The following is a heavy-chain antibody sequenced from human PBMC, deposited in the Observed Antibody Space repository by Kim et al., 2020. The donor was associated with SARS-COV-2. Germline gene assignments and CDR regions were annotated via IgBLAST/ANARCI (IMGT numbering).Heavy chain of an antibody. Sequence: SVKVSCKASGGTFTSYAISWVRQAPGQGLEWMGGIIPIFGTANYAQKFQGRVTITADASTSTAYMELSSLRSEDTAVYYCARDAGRPWDLYYFDYWGQGTLVTVSS. CDR3: ARDAGRPWDLYYFDY. CDR1: GGTFTSYA. CDR2: IIPIFGTA. J-gene: IGHJ4*02. V-gene: IGHV1-69*13. D-gene: IGHD1-26*01.